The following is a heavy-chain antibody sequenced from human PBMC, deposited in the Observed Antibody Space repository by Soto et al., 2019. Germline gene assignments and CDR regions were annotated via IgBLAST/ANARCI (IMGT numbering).Heavy chain of an antibody. CDR3: ASSYCCCSSSCLHRYYDMDV. CDR2: IWYDGSNK. J-gene: IGHJ6*02. D-gene: IGHD2-2*01. CDR1: GFTFSSYG. Sequence: GSLRLSCAASGFTFSSYGMHWVRQAPGKGLEWVAVIWYDGSNKYYADSVKGRFTISRDNSKNTLYLQMNSLRAEDTAVYYCASSYCCCSSSCLHRYYDMDVWGQGTTVTVS. V-gene: IGHV3-33*08.